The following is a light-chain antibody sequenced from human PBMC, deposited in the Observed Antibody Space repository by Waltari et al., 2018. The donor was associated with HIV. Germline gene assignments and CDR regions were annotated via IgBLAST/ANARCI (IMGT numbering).Light chain of an antibody. V-gene: IGLV3-25*03. J-gene: IGLJ2*01. CDR3: QSTHSRGTYVV. CDR2: KDT. Sequence: SYELTQPPSVSVSPGQTARITCPGDALPKQKAYWYQRKQGQAPVLVIYKDTERPSGIPERFSGASSGTTVTLTISGVQAEDEASYYCQSTHSRGTYVVFGGGTKLTVL. CDR1: ALPKQK.